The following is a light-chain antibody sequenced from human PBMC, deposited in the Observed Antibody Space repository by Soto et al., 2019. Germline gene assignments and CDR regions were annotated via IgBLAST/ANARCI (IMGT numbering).Light chain of an antibody. CDR3: SSFTTSTTYV. Sequence: QLVLTQPASVSGSPGQSITISCTGTNNDVHYYNYVSWYQQHPGKAPKLIIFEVSNRPSGVSNRFSGSKSGNTASLTISGLHAEEEADYYCSSFTTSTTYVFGTGTKLTVL. CDR1: NNDVHYYNY. CDR2: EVS. J-gene: IGLJ1*01. V-gene: IGLV2-14*01.